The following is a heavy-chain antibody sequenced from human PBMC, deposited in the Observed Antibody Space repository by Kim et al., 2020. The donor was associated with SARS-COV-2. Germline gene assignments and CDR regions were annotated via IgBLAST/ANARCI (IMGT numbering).Heavy chain of an antibody. Sequence: GGSLRLSCAASGFTFSSYAMHWVRQAPGKGLEWVAVISYDGSNKYYADSVKGRFTISRDNSKNTLYLQMNSLRAEDTAVYYCARDEGAGEFTMVRGVITSGVYGMDVWGQGTTVTVSS. CDR2: ISYDGSNK. J-gene: IGHJ6*02. D-gene: IGHD3-10*01. CDR1: GFTFSSYA. CDR3: ARDEGAGEFTMVRGVITSGVYGMDV. V-gene: IGHV3-30*04.